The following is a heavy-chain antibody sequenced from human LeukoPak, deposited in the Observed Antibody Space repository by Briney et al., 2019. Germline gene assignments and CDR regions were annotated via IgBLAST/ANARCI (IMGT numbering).Heavy chain of an antibody. Sequence: ASVKVSCKASGYTFTDYAIHWVRQAPGQRLGWMGWINAGDGNTKYSQNFQGRVTITRDTSASTTYMDLSSLRSEDTAVYYCARDLYGSTWYIFDYWGQGTLVTVSS. V-gene: IGHV1-3*01. CDR2: INAGDGNT. J-gene: IGHJ4*02. CDR1: GYTFTDYA. D-gene: IGHD6-13*01. CDR3: ARDLYGSTWYIFDY.